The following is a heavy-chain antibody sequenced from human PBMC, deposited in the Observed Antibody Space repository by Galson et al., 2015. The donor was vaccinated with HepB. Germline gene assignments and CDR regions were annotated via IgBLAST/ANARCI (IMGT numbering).Heavy chain of an antibody. J-gene: IGHJ5*02. D-gene: IGHD3-22*01. CDR1: GFTFSSYA. Sequence: SLRLSCAASGFTFSSYAMSWVRQAPGKGLEWVSAISGSGGSTYYADSVKGRFTISRDNSKNTLYLQMNSLRAEDTAVYYCAKGQRITMIVVVLPWFDPWGQGTLVTVSS. CDR3: AKGQRITMIVVVLPWFDP. V-gene: IGHV3-23*01. CDR2: ISGSGGST.